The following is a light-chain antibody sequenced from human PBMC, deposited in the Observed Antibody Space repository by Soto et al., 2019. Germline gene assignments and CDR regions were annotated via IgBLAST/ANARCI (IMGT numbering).Light chain of an antibody. CDR2: EGN. V-gene: IGLV2-23*01. Sequence: QSALTQPASVSGSPGQSITISCTGTSSDVGSYNLVPWYQQHPGKAPKLMIYEGNKRPSGVSNRFSGSKSGNTASLTISGLQAEDEADYYCCSYAGSSTYVFGTGAKLTVL. CDR3: CSYAGSSTYV. J-gene: IGLJ1*01. CDR1: SSDVGSYNL.